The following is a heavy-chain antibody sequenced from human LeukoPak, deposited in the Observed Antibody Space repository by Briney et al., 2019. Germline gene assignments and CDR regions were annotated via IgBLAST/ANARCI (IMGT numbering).Heavy chain of an antibody. CDR3: AKAFTYYDFWSGYAY. CDR1: GFTFSSYG. V-gene: IGHV3-30*02. Sequence: PGGSLRLSCGASGFTFSSYGMHWVRQAPGKGLEWVAFIRYDGSNKYYADSVKGRFTISRDNSKNTLYLQMNSLRAEDTAVYYCAKAFTYYDFWSGYAYWGQGTLVTVSS. J-gene: IGHJ4*02. CDR2: IRYDGSNK. D-gene: IGHD3-3*01.